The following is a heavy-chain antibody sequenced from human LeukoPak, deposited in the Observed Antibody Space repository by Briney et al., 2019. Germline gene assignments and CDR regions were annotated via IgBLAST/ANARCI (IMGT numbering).Heavy chain of an antibody. CDR1: GGSFSAYDY. D-gene: IGHD3-10*01. CDR3: ARGNRRLGYYGSGSRLPFDS. J-gene: IGHJ4*02. CDR2: FNHNGIT. Sequence: SETLSLTCGVYGGSFSAYDYWIWIRQPPGKALEWIGEFNHNGITSYNPSLKSRVTISIDTSKNQFSLKLNSVTAADTAVYYCARGNRRLGYYGSGSRLPFDSWGQGTLVTVSS. V-gene: IGHV4-34*01.